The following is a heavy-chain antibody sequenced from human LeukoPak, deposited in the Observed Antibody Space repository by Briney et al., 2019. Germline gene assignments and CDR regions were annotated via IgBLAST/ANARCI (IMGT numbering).Heavy chain of an antibody. V-gene: IGHV1-2*02. CDR2: INPRSGGT. D-gene: IGHD4-11*01. CDR1: GYTFSGYY. CDR3: ARVTSLTTLTAFDI. J-gene: IGHJ3*02. Sequence: ASVKVSCKASGYTFSGYYMYWVRQAPGQGLECMGGINPRSGGTQYAQKFQGRVSMTRDTSISTAYLELRSLRSDDTAVYYCARVTSLTTLTAFDIWGQGTMVTVSS.